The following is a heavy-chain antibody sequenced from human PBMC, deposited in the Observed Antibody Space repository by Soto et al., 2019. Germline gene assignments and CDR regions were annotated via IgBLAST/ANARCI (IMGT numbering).Heavy chain of an antibody. V-gene: IGHV3-21*01. J-gene: IGHJ6*02. CDR3: ARVQSPPGSYYYYGMDV. Sequence: GGSLRLSCAASGFTFSSYSMNWVRQAPGKGLEWVSSISSSSSYIYYADSVKGRFTISRDNAKNSLYLQMNSLRAEDTAVYYCARVQSPPGSYYYYGMDVWGQGTTVTVSS. D-gene: IGHD3-10*01. CDR2: ISSSSSYI. CDR1: GFTFSSYS.